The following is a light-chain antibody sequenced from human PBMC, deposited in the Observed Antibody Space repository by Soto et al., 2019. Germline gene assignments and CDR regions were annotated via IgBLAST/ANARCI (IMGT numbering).Light chain of an antibody. CDR3: QQLETYPLT. Sequence: AIQVTQSPSSLSASVGDTVTITCRASQGISSAFAWYQQKPGKVPRLLIYDVFNLQSGVPSRFSGSGSGTYFTLTICRLQPEDFATYYCQQLETYPLTFGQGTRLEIK. J-gene: IGKJ5*01. CDR2: DVF. CDR1: QGISSA. V-gene: IGKV1-13*02.